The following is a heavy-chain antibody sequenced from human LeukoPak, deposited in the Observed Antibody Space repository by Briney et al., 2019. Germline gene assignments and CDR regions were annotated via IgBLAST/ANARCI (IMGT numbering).Heavy chain of an antibody. CDR3: AKNWSYFDY. CDR1: GFTFSSYS. V-gene: IGHV3-7*05. Sequence: RSLRLSCATSGFTFSSYSMTWVRHAPGKGLEWVANIKEDGSEKYYVDSVKGRFTISRDNAENSLYLQMNSLRAEDTGVYYCAKNWSYFDYWGQGILVTVSS. D-gene: IGHD1-1*01. CDR2: IKEDGSEK. J-gene: IGHJ4*02.